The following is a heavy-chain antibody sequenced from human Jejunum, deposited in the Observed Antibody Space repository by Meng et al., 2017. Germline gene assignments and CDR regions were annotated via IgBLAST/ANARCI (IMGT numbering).Heavy chain of an antibody. CDR2: INRKGTT. CDR3: ARPLGYNGVNFGYFQH. CDR1: CGSIGGYF. Sequence: QVQLQQWGAGLLTPSGTLSLPFAVYCGSIGGYFWRWIRQTPGKGLEWIGEINRKGTTNYNPSLESRVSISVDTSKNQFSLNLDSVTAADTAVYYCARPLGYNGVNFGYFQHWGQGTLVTVSS. V-gene: IGHV4-34*01. J-gene: IGHJ1*01. D-gene: IGHD2-8*01.